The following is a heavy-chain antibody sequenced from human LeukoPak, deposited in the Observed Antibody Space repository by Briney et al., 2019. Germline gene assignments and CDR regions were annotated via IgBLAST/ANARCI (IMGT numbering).Heavy chain of an antibody. D-gene: IGHD3-22*01. J-gene: IGHJ3*02. V-gene: IGHV1-18*01. CDR1: GYTFTSYG. CDR3: ATGAMIVTPRWAFDI. Sequence: ASVKVSCKASGYTFTSYGISWVRQAPGQGLEWMGWISAYNGNTNYAQKLQGRVTMTTDTSTSTAYMELRSLRSEDTAVYYCATGAMIVTPRWAFDIWGQGTMVTVSS. CDR2: ISAYNGNT.